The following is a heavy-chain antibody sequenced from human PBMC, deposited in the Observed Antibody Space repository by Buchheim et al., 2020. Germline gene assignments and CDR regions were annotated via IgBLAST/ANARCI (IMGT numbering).Heavy chain of an antibody. D-gene: IGHD4-11*01. CDR3: ARDMESNDYYGMDV. Sequence: QVQLQESGPGLVKPSETLSLTCTVSGGSISSYYWSWIRQPPGKGLEWIGYIYYSGSTNYNPSLKSRVTISVDTSKNQFSLKLSSVTAADTAVYYCARDMESNDYYGMDVWGQGTT. V-gene: IGHV4-59*01. CDR2: IYYSGST. J-gene: IGHJ6*02. CDR1: GGSISSYY.